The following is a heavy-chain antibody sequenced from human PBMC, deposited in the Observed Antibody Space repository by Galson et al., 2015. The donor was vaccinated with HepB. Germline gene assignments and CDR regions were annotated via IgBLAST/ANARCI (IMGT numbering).Heavy chain of an antibody. V-gene: IGHV1-69*04. D-gene: IGHD3-10*01. J-gene: IGHJ6*02. CDR3: ARYEGSGKYGLDV. CDR1: GGTFSSYG. CDR2: IIPMLDIA. Sequence: SVKVSCKASGGTFSSYGINWVRQAPGQGLEWMGRIIPMLDIANYAQKFQGRVTITADKSTSTAYLELRSLRSEDTAVFYCARYEGSGKYGLDVWGQGTTVTVSS.